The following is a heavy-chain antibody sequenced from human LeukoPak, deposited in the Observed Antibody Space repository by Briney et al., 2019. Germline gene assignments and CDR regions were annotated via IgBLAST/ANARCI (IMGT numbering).Heavy chain of an antibody. CDR2: ISYDGSNK. CDR1: GFTFSSYA. D-gene: IGHD4-17*01. J-gene: IGHJ6*02. Sequence: GGSLRLSCAASGFTFSSYAMHWVRQAPGKGLEGVAVISYDGSNKYYADSVKGRFTISRDNSKNTLYLQMNSLRAEDTAVYYCARGYGDQDYYYYGMDVWGQGTTVTVSS. CDR3: ARGYGDQDYYYYGMDV. V-gene: IGHV3-30-3*01.